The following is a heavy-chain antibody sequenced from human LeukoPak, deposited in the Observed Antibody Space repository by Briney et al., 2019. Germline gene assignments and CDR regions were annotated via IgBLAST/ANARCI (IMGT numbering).Heavy chain of an antibody. CDR1: GGSISSGSYY. CDR3: ARHGVYSSSWSFFDY. J-gene: IGHJ4*02. CDR2: IYTSGST. Sequence: SETLSLTCTVSGGSISSGSYYWSWIRQPAGKGLEWIGRIYTSGSTNYNPSLKSRVTISVDTSKNQFSLKLSSVTAADTAVYYCARHGVYSSSWSFFDYWGQGTLVTVSS. V-gene: IGHV4-61*02. D-gene: IGHD6-13*01.